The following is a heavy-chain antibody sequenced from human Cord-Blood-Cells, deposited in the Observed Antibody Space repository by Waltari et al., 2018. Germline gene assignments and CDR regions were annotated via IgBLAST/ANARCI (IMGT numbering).Heavy chain of an antibody. V-gene: IGHV4-34*01. Sequence: QLQLQQWGAGLLKPSAHLSLTCAVDGGSFSGYYWSWIRQPPVKGLEWLGEINHSGSTNYNPSLKSRVTISVDTSKNQFSLKLSSVTAADTAVYYCARGTDWADYWGQGTLVTVSS. D-gene: IGHD3-9*01. J-gene: IGHJ4*02. CDR3: ARGTDWADY. CDR1: GGSFSGYY. CDR2: INHSGST.